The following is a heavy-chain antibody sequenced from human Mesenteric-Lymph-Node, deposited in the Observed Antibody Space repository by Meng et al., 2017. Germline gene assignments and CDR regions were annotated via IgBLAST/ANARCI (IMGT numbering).Heavy chain of an antibody. CDR3: ARERQGEYYDFWSGYYSKYYFDY. CDR2: IYTNGSI. Sequence: SETLSLTCTVSGGSISSGSYYWSWIRQPAGKGLEWIGRIYTNGSINYNPSLKSRVTMSADTSKNQFSLKLSSVTAADTAVYYCARERQGEYYDFWSGYYSKYYFDYWGQGTLVTVSS. V-gene: IGHV4-61*02. D-gene: IGHD3-3*01. J-gene: IGHJ4*02. CDR1: GGSISSGSYY.